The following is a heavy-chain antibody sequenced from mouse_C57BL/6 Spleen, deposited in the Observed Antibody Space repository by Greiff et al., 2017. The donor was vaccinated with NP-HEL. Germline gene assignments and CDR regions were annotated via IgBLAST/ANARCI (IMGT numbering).Heavy chain of an antibody. CDR3: ARSRFSTTVFDY. D-gene: IGHD1-1*01. Sequence: QVQLQQPGTELVKPGASVKLSCKASGYTFTSYWMHWVKQRPGQGLEWIGNINPSNGGTNYNEKFKSKATLTVDKASSTAYMQLSSLTSEDSAVYYCARSRFSTTVFDYWGQGTTLTVSA. J-gene: IGHJ2*01. CDR1: GYTFTSYW. V-gene: IGHV1-53*01. CDR2: INPSNGGT.